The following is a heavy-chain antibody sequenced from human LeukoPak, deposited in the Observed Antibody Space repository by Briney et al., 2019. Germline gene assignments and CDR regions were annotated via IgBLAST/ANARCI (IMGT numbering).Heavy chain of an antibody. V-gene: IGHV1-2*02. D-gene: IGHD3-9*01. CDR2: INPNSGVT. J-gene: IGHJ3*02. CDR1: GYTFTGYY. CDR3: ARLPDILTAFDI. Sequence: ASVKVSCKASGYTFTGYYMHWVRQAPGQGLEWMGWINPNSGVTKYVQKFQGRGTITRETSISTAYMELSRLRSDDTAVYYCARLPDILTAFDIWGQGTMVTVSS.